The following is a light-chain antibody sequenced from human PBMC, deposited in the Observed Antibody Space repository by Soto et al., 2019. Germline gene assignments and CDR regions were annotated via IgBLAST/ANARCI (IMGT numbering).Light chain of an antibody. V-gene: IGKV3-20*01. CDR2: GAS. Sequence: EIWLTQSPGTLSLSPWEIATLSCSASQSVSSSYLAWYQQKPGQAPRLLIYGASSRATGIPDRFSGSGSGTDFTLTISRLEPEDFAVYYCQQYGSAPMYSFGQGTKVDIK. J-gene: IGKJ2*03. CDR1: QSVSSSY. CDR3: QQYGSAPMYS.